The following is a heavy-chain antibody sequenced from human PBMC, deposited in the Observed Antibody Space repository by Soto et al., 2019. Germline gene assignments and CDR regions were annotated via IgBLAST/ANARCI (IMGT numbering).Heavy chain of an antibody. J-gene: IGHJ5*01. CDR1: GYTFISYY. CDR3: ARDRVDCRGGSCWRSVEVA. D-gene: IGHD2-15*01. CDR2: INPSGGST. V-gene: IGHV1-46*01. Sequence: ASVKVSCKASGYTFISYYMHWVRQAPGQGLEWMGIINPSGGSTNYAQKFQGRVTMTRDTSTSTVYMELSSLRSEDTAVYYCARDRVDCRGGSCWRSVEVAWG.